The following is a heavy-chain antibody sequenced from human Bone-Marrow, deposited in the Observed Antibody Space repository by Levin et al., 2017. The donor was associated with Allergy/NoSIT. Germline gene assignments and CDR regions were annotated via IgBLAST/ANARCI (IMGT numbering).Heavy chain of an antibody. V-gene: IGHV4-61*09. CDR1: GVSITSGNYY. J-gene: IGHJ6*03. CDR3: ARVLQYYYYYMDV. Sequence: PSETLSLTCTVSGVSITSGNYYWSWIRQPAGTGLEWIGHIYTSGNTNYNPSLKSRVTISVDTSKHQFSLKLRSVTAADTAVYYCARVLQYYYYYMDVWGKGTTVTVSS. CDR2: IYTSGNT. D-gene: IGHD5-24*01.